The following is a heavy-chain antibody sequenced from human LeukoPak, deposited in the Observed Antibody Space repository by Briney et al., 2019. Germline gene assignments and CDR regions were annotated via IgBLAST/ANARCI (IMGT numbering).Heavy chain of an antibody. CDR3: AGSTPAPDDY. J-gene: IGHJ4*02. CDR2: MNPNSGNT. Sequence: ASVKVSCKASGYTFTSYDINWVRQATGQGLEWMGWMNPNSGNTGYAQKLQGRVTMTTDTSTSTAYMELRSLRSDDTAVYYCAGSTPAPDDYWGQGTLVTVSS. D-gene: IGHD2-15*01. CDR1: GYTFTSYD. V-gene: IGHV1-8*01.